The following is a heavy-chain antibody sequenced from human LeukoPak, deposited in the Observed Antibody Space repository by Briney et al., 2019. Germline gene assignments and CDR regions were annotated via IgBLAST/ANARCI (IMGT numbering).Heavy chain of an antibody. J-gene: IGHJ5*02. V-gene: IGHV1-2*02. CDR2: INPNSGGT. D-gene: IGHD2-2*02. CDR1: GYTFTVYY. CDR3: ARDRCSSTSCYTNWFDP. Sequence: ASVKVSCKASGYTFTVYYMHWVRQAPGQGLEWMGWINPNSGGTNYAQKFQGRVTMTRDTSISTAYMELSRLRSDDTAVYYCARDRCSSTSCYTNWFDPWGQGTLVTVSS.